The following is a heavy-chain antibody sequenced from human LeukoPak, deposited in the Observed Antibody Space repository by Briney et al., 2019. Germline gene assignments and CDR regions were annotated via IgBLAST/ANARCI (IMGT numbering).Heavy chain of an antibody. CDR1: GGSISSGSYY. V-gene: IGHV4-61*02. J-gene: IGHJ4*02. D-gene: IGHD3-10*01. CDR2: IYTSGST. Sequence: PSQTLSLTCTVSGGSISSGSYYWSWIRQPAGKGLEWIGRIYTSGSTNYNPSLKSRVTISVDTSKNQFSLKLSSVTAADTAVYYCASPGSQYYYDSDKLYYFDYWAREPWSPSPQ. CDR3: ASPGSQYYYDSDKLYYFDY.